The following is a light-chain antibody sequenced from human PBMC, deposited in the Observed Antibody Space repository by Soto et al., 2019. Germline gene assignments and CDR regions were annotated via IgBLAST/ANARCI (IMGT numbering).Light chain of an antibody. CDR2: DVT. CDR1: SSNVGRYKY. CDR3: CSYAGTYTYV. Sequence: ALTQPRSVSGSPGQSVTISCTGTSSNVGRYKYVSWYQHHPGKAPKLMIYDVTMRPSGVPDRFSGSKSGNTAFLTISGLQAEDEADYYCCSYAGTYTYVFGTGTKVTV. V-gene: IGLV2-11*01. J-gene: IGLJ1*01.